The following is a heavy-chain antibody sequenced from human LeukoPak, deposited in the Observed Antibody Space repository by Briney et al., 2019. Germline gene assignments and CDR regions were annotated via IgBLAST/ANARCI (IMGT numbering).Heavy chain of an antibody. CDR1: GFTVSGNY. CDR2: LYSGGST. CDR3: ASRDKGYYYGMDV. Sequence: GSLRLSCAASGFTVSGNYMSWVRQAPGKGLEWVSLLYSGGSTYYADSVKGRFSISRDNPKNTLYLQMNSLRAEDTAVYYCASRDKGYYYGMDVWGQGTTVTVSS. V-gene: IGHV3-66*01. J-gene: IGHJ6*02. D-gene: IGHD5-24*01.